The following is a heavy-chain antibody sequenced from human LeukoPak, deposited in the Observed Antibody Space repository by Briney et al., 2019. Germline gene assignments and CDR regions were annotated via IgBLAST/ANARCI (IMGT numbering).Heavy chain of an antibody. J-gene: IGHJ4*02. Sequence: WTGGSLRLSCAASGFTFDDYGMSWVRQAPGKGLEWVSGINWNGGSTGYADSVKGRFTISRDNAKNSLYLQMDSLRAEDTAVYYCTRGYHYFDYWGQGTLVTVSS. CDR2: INWNGGST. V-gene: IGHV3-20*04. D-gene: IGHD1-26*01. CDR3: TRGYHYFDY. CDR1: GFTFDDYG.